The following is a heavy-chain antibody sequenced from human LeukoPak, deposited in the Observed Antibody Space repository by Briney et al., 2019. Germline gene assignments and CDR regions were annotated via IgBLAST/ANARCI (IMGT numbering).Heavy chain of an antibody. J-gene: IGHJ4*02. CDR2: IGGSGGGT. CDR3: AKRGVIIRVILVGFHKEAYYFDS. D-gene: IGHD3-10*01. CDR1: GITLSNYG. Sequence: PGGPLRLSCEVSGITLSNYGMSGVRQAPGRRLEWVAGIGGSGGGTKYADSVKGRFTISRDNPKNTLYLQMNSLRGEDTAVYFCAKRGVIIRVILVGFHKEAYYFDSWGQGALVTVSS. V-gene: IGHV3-23*01.